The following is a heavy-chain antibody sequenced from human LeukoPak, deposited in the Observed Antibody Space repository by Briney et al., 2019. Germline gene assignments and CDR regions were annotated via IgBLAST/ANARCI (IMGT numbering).Heavy chain of an antibody. CDR3: ARDPTVTMRGHFDY. J-gene: IGHJ4*02. Sequence: PGGSLRLSCAASGFTFSSYSMNWVRQAPGKGLEWVSSISSSSSYIYYADSVKGRFTISRDNAKNSLYLQMNSLRAEDTAVYYCARDPTVTMRGHFDYWGQGTLVTVSS. CDR2: ISSSSSYI. D-gene: IGHD4-17*01. V-gene: IGHV3-21*01. CDR1: GFTFSSYS.